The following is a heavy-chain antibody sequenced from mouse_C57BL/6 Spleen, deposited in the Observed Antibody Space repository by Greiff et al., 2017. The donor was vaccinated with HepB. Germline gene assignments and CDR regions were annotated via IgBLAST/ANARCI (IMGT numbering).Heavy chain of an antibody. CDR3: ARGDSSGYGDY. CDR1: GYAFSSSW. J-gene: IGHJ2*01. V-gene: IGHV1-82*01. CDR2: IYPGDGDT. Sequence: VQLQQSGPELVKPGASVKISCKASGYAFSSSWMNWVKQRPGKGLEWIGRIYPGDGDTNYNGKFKGKATLTADKSSSTAYMQLSSLTSEDSAVYFYARGDSSGYGDYWGQSTTLTVSS. D-gene: IGHD3-2*02.